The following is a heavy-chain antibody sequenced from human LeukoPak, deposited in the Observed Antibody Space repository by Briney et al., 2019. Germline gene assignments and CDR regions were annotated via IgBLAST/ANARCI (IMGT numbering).Heavy chain of an antibody. Sequence: GGSLRLSCAASGFTFSSYAMHWVRQAPGKGLEYVSAISSNGGSTYYANFVKGRFTISRDNSKNTLYLQMGSLRAEDMAVYYCARDAPYCSSTSCYSDYWGQGTLVTVSS. CDR1: GFTFSSYA. CDR3: ARDAPYCSSTSCYSDY. CDR2: ISSNGGST. D-gene: IGHD2-2*01. V-gene: IGHV3-64*01. J-gene: IGHJ4*02.